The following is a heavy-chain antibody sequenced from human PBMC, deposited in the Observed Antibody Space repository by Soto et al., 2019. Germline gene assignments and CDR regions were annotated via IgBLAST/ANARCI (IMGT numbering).Heavy chain of an antibody. CDR3: AKGIDNYDYVWGRYQNRDGHYYAY. D-gene: IGHD3-16*02. J-gene: IGHJ4*02. CDR1: GFTFSSYG. Sequence: GGSLRLSCAASGFTFSSYGMHWVRQAPGKGLEWVAVISYDGSNKYYADSVKGRFTISRDNSKNTLYLQMNSLRAEDTAVYYCAKGIDNYDYVWGRYQNRDGHYYAYWGQGTLVTGSS. V-gene: IGHV3-30*18. CDR2: ISYDGSNK.